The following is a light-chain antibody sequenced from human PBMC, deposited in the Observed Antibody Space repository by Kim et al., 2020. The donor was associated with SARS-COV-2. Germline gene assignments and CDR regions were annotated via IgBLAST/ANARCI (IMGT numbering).Light chain of an antibody. J-gene: IGKJ4*01. V-gene: IGKV3-15*01. CDR2: GAS. CDR3: QQYDKWPLT. CDR1: QSVSSN. Sequence: EVVMTQSPATLSVSPGERATLSCRASQSVSSNLAWYQQKPGQAPRLLIYGASTRASGIPARFSGSGSGTEVTLTISSLQSEDFAVYYCQQYDKWPLTFGGGTKLEI.